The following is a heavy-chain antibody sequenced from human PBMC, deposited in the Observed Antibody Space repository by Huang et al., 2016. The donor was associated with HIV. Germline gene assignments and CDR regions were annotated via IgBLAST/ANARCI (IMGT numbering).Heavy chain of an antibody. CDR3: ARDHHDFWRGYRRMYFFDH. J-gene: IGHJ4*02. CDR2: IDYSGRT. D-gene: IGHD3-3*01. V-gene: IGHV4-59*11. Sequence: QVQLQESGPGLVKPSETLSLTCTVSGGSISTHYWSWIRQPPGKGLEWIGSIDYSGRTNSRPSLKSRVTILLDTSKNQFSLRVNSVTAADTAMYYCARDHHDFWRGYRRMYFFDHWGQGTLVTVSS. CDR1: GGSISTHY.